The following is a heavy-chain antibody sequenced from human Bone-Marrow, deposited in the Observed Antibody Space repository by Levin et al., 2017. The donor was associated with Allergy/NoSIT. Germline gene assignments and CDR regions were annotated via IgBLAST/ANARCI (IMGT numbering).Heavy chain of an antibody. CDR2: ISYDGSNK. CDR3: ARNPGIAAANWFDP. D-gene: IGHD6-13*01. CDR1: GFTFSSYA. Sequence: GEPLKISCAASGFTFSSYAMHWVRQAPGKGLEWVAVISYDGSNKYYADSVKGRFTISRDNSKNTLYLQMNSLRAEDTAVYYCARNPGIAAANWFDPWGQGTLVTVSS. J-gene: IGHJ5*02. V-gene: IGHV3-30*04.